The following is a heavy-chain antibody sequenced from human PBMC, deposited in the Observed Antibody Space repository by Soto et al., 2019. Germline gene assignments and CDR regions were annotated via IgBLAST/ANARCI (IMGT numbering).Heavy chain of an antibody. Sequence: VKVSCKASGYTFTSYGISWVLQAPGQGLEWMGWISAYNGNTNYAQKLQGRVTMTTDTSTSTAYMELRSLRSDDTAVYYCARVAGPLYCSGGSCYPAHSFDYWGQGTLVTVSS. CDR3: ARVAGPLYCSGGSCYPAHSFDY. J-gene: IGHJ4*02. CDR2: ISAYNGNT. V-gene: IGHV1-18*01. D-gene: IGHD2-15*01. CDR1: GYTFTSYG.